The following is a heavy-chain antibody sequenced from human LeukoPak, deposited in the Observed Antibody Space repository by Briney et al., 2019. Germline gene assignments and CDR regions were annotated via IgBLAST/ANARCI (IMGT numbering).Heavy chain of an antibody. V-gene: IGHV1-8*01. CDR1: GYTFTSYD. CDR2: MNPNRGNT. CDR3: ARGSKNTWQQLGIYYYYGMDV. J-gene: IGHJ6*02. D-gene: IGHD6-13*01. Sequence: ASVKVSCKASGYTFTSYDINWVRQATGQGLEWMGWMNPNRGNTDYAQNFQGRVTMTRNSSISTAYVELSSLRYEDTAVYYCARGSKNTWQQLGIYYYYGMDVWGQGTTVTVSS.